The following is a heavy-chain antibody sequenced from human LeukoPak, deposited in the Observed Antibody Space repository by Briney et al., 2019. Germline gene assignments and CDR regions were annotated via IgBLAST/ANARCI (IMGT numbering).Heavy chain of an antibody. CDR1: GFTFSTYW. CDR3: ARGGGYADY. J-gene: IGHJ4*02. Sequence: PGWSLRLSCAASGFTFSTYWMSWVRQGPGKGLEWVANITQDGSEKNYVDSVKGRFTISRDNAKNSLYLQMNSLRAEDTAVYYCARGGGYADYWGQGTLVTVSS. D-gene: IGHD1-1*01. CDR2: ITQDGSEK. V-gene: IGHV3-7*05.